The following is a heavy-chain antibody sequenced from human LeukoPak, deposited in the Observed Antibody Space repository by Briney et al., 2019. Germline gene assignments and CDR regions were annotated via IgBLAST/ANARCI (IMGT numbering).Heavy chain of an antibody. J-gene: IGHJ4*02. CDR3: VRDHYYNSSGYTFGY. CDR2: IYSSGST. D-gene: IGHD3-22*01. V-gene: IGHV4-59*01. CDR1: GGSISSYY. Sequence: TSETLSLTCTVSGGSISSYYWSWIRQPPGKRLEWIGYIYSSGSTNYSPSLKGRVTISVDTSKNQFSLKLSSVTAADTAVYYRVRDHYYNSSGYTFGYWGQGTLVTVSS.